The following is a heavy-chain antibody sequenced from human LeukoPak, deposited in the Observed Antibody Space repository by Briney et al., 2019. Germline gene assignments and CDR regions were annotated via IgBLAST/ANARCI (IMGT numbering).Heavy chain of an antibody. V-gene: IGHV4-39*01. Sequence: PSETLSLTCTVSGGSISSSTYYWGWIRQPPGKGLELIGSVSYSGSTYYNPSLKSRVTISLDTSKNQFSLKLSSVTAADTAVYYCARKMMDSSAFDYWGQGTLVTVPS. CDR1: GGSISSSTYY. D-gene: IGHD3-22*01. CDR2: VSYSGST. CDR3: ARKMMDSSAFDY. J-gene: IGHJ4*02.